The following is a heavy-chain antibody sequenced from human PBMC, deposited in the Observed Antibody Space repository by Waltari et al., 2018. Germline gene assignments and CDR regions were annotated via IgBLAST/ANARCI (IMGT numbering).Heavy chain of an antibody. CDR2: INQDGSRK. CDR1: GFTLSNNW. J-gene: IGHJ4*02. Sequence: EVQLVESGGGLVQPGGSLRLSCAASGFTLSNNWMTWVRQAPGKGLEWVANINQDGSRKYSVESVKGRFTIARDNAKNSLYLQLNSLRADDTAVYYCTRGGDDSSWYWRNWGQGTLVTVSS. CDR3: TRGGDDSSWYWRN. D-gene: IGHD6-13*01. V-gene: IGHV3-7*01.